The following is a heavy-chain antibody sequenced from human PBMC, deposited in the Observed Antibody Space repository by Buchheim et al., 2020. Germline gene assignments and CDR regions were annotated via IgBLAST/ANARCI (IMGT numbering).Heavy chain of an antibody. Sequence: QVQLQQWGAGLLKPSETLSLTCAVYGGSFSGYYWSWIRQPPGKGLEWTGEINHSGSTNYNPSLKSRVTISVDTSKNQFSLKLSSVTAADTAVYYCARATSRGSLFDYWGQGTL. V-gene: IGHV4-34*01. CDR2: INHSGST. CDR1: GGSFSGYY. J-gene: IGHJ4*02. D-gene: IGHD2-15*01. CDR3: ARATSRGSLFDY.